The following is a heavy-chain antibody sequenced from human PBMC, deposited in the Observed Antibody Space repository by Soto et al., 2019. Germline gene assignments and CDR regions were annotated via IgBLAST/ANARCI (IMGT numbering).Heavy chain of an antibody. J-gene: IGHJ5*02. CDR1: GGSISSDDYY. CDR3: ARTSPRGSGTWFDP. D-gene: IGHD3-10*01. CDR2: IYHSGRR. V-gene: IGHV4-30-4*01. Sequence: QVKLQESGPGLVKPSETLSLTCNVSGGSISSDDYYWSWIRQPPGKGLEWIGYIYHSGRRDYNPSLQSRVTISMATSENQLSLKLNSATAADSAVYYCARTSPRGSGTWFDPWGQGTLVTVSS.